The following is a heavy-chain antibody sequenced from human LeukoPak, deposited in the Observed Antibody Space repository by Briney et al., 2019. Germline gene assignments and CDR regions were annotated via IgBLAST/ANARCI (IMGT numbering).Heavy chain of an antibody. D-gene: IGHD3-16*01. V-gene: IGHV1-2*02. J-gene: IGHJ4*02. CDR3: ATQRGSYLWGTDFDY. CDR2: INPNSGDT. Sequence: ASVKVSCKSSGYTFTAYAMHWVRQAPGQGLEWMGWINPNSGDTKYAQKFQGRVTMTRDTSISTAYMELSRLRSDDTAVYYCATQRGSYLWGTDFDYWGQGTLVTVPS. CDR1: GYTFTAYA.